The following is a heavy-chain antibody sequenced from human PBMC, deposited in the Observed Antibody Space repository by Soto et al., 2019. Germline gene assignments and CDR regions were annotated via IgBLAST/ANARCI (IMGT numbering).Heavy chain of an antibody. D-gene: IGHD6-6*01. CDR3: ARDRVPSIAARPRYNWFDP. J-gene: IGHJ5*02. V-gene: IGHV3-30-3*01. CDR2: ISYDGSNK. CDR1: GFTFSSYA. Sequence: GGSLRLSCAAYGFTFSSYAMHWVRQAPGKGLEWVAVISYDGSNKYYADSVKGRFTISRDNSKNTLYLQMNSLRAEDTAVYYCARDRVPSIAARPRYNWFDPWGQGTLVTVSS.